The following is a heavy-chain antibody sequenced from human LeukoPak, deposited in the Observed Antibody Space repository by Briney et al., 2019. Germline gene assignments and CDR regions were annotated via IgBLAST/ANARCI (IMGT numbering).Heavy chain of an antibody. V-gene: IGHV3-66*01. Sequence: GGSLRLSCAASGFTVSSNYVSWVRQAPGKGLEWVPVIYSGGSTYYADSVKGRFTISRDNSKNTLSLQMNSLRAEDTAVYYCTKDPNGDYVGAFDPWGQGTLVTVSS. CDR2: IYSGGST. J-gene: IGHJ5*02. CDR1: GFTVSSNY. D-gene: IGHD4-17*01. CDR3: TKDPNGDYVGAFDP.